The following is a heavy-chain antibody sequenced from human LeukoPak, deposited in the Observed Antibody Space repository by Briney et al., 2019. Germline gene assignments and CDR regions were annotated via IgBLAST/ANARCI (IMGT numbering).Heavy chain of an antibody. V-gene: IGHV1-69*06. J-gene: IGHJ3*02. CDR2: IIPIFGTA. Sequence: SVKVSCKASGGTFSSYAISWVRQAPGQGLEWMGGIIPIFGTANYAQKFQGRVTITADKSTSTAYMELSSLRSEDMAVYYCARARGRSYAFDIWGQGTVVTVSS. D-gene: IGHD3-16*01. CDR3: ARARGRSYAFDI. CDR1: GGTFSSYA.